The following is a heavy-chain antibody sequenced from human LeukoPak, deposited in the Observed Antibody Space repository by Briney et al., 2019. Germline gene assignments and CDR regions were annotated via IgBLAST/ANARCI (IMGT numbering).Heavy chain of an antibody. V-gene: IGHV4-34*01. D-gene: IGHD6-13*01. J-gene: IGHJ6*03. CDR1: GGSISSFY. Sequence: SETLSLTCTVSGGSISSFYFNWIRQPPGKGLEWIGEINHSGSTNYNPSLKSRVTISVDTSKNQFSLKLSSVTAADTAVYYCARGRSSKIVYYMDVWGKGTTVTVSS. CDR3: ARGRSSKIVYYMDV. CDR2: INHSGST.